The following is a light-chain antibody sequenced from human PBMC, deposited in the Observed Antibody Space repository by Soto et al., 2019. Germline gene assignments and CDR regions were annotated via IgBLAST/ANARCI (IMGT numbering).Light chain of an antibody. V-gene: IGKV3-11*01. CDR2: DVS. J-gene: IGKJ2*01. Sequence: EIVLTQSPVTLSLSPGDRATLSCRPSQSVSSFLAWYQQKPGQPPSLLIYDVSSRAAGIPARFSGSGSGTDFTLTISSLEPEDFEVYYCQQRTDWPPVYTFGQGTKLEIK. CDR1: QSVSSF. CDR3: QQRTDWPPVYT.